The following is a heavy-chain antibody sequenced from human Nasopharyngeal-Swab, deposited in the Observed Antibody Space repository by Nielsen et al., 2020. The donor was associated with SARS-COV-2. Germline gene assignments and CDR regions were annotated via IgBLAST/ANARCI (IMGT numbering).Heavy chain of an antibody. Sequence: GESLKISCAASGFTFSTYSMNWVRQAPGKGLEWVSSISSSSSYIYDADSLKGRFTISRDNAKNSLYLQMNSLRAEDTAVYYCARGCVLTGPSCYYYGMDVWGQGTTVTVSS. D-gene: IGHD3-9*01. CDR1: GFTFSTYS. CDR3: ARGCVLTGPSCYYYGMDV. CDR2: ISSSSSYI. V-gene: IGHV3-21*01. J-gene: IGHJ6*02.